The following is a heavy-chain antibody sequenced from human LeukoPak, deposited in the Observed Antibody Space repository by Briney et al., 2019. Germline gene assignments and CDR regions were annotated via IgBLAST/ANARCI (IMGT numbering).Heavy chain of an antibody. J-gene: IGHJ4*02. Sequence: ASVKVSCKASGYTFTSYAMHWVRQAPGQRLEWIGWINAGNGNTKYSQKFQGRVTITRDTSASTAYMELSSLRSEDTAVYYCARDKHEGYNYFDYWGQGTLVTVSS. V-gene: IGHV1-3*01. CDR3: ARDKHEGYNYFDY. D-gene: IGHD5-18*01. CDR2: INAGNGNT. CDR1: GYTFTSYA.